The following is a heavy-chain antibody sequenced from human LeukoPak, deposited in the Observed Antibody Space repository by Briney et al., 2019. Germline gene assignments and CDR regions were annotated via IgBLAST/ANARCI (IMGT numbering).Heavy chain of an antibody. CDR2: INHSGST. V-gene: IGHV4-34*01. J-gene: IGHJ4*02. D-gene: IGHD5-24*01. Sequence: PSETLSLTCAVYGGSFSGYYWSWIRQPPGKGLEWIGEINHSGSTNYNPSLKSRVTISVDTSKNQFSLKLSSVTAADTAVYYCARVSRRMATIPYFDTGAREPWSPSPQ. CDR3: ARVSRRMATIPYFDT. CDR1: GGSFSGYY.